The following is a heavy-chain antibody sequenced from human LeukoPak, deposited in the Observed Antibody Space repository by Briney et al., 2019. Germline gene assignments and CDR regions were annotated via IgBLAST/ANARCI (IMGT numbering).Heavy chain of an antibody. CDR1: GGTFSSSA. CDR2: IIPIFGTA. J-gene: IGHJ4*02. D-gene: IGHD3-9*01. Sequence: ASVKVSCKASGGTFSSSAISWVRRAPGQGLEWMGGIIPIFGTANYAQKFQGRVTITADESTSTAYMELSSLRFEDTAVYYCASRKTYDILTGYNPLDYWGQGTLVTVSS. V-gene: IGHV1-69*13. CDR3: ASRKTYDILTGYNPLDY.